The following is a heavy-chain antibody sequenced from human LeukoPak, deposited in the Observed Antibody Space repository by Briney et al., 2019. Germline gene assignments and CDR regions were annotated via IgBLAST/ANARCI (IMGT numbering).Heavy chain of an antibody. CDR3: ARLARGYSYGFDY. Sequence: SETLSLTCTVSGGSISSSSYYWGWIRQPPGKGLEWIGSIYYSGSTYYNPSLKSRVTISVDTSKNQFSLKLSSVTAADTAVYYCARLARGYSYGFDYWGQGTLVTVSS. J-gene: IGHJ4*02. D-gene: IGHD5-18*01. CDR2: IYYSGST. CDR1: GGSISSSSYY. V-gene: IGHV4-39*01.